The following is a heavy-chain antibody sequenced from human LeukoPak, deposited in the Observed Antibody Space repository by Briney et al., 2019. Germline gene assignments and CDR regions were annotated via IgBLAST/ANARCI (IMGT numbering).Heavy chain of an antibody. CDR3: AKDTSYDILTGSFDY. D-gene: IGHD3-9*01. CDR1: GLTFDDYA. V-gene: IGHV3-9*01. CDR2: ISWNSGRI. Sequence: GGALRLSCAASGLTFDDYAMHWVRQAPGKGLEWVSGISWNSGRIGYADSVKGRFTISRDNAKNSLYLQMNSLRAEDTAFYYCAKDTSYDILTGSFDYWGQGTLITVSS. J-gene: IGHJ4*02.